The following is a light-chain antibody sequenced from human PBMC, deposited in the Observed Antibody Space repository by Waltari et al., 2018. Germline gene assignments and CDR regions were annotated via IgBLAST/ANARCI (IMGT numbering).Light chain of an antibody. J-gene: IGLJ3*02. Sequence: QSALTQPASVSGYPGQSITISCTGTSSDVGRYNVVSWYQQHPGKAPKPMICEVPKRPSGVSHGFSGSKSGNTASLTISGLQAEDEADYYCCSYAGSGTYVFGGGTKLTVL. CDR3: CSYAGSGTYV. CDR1: SSDVGRYNV. V-gene: IGLV2-23*02. CDR2: EVP.